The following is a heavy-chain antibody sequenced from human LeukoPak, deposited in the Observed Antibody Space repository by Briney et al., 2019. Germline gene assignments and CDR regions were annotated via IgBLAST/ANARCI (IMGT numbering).Heavy chain of an antibody. CDR2: ISSTGHTI. Sequence: PGGSLRLSCAPSGFTFSNYNMNWVRQAPGKGLEWVSFISSTGHTIYYADSVKGRFTISRDNAKNSLSLQMNSLRAEDTAVYYCARDARATEDSSNWNWFDPWGQGTLVTVSS. J-gene: IGHJ5*02. D-gene: IGHD6-13*01. CDR1: GFTFSNYN. CDR3: ARDARATEDSSNWNWFDP. V-gene: IGHV3-48*01.